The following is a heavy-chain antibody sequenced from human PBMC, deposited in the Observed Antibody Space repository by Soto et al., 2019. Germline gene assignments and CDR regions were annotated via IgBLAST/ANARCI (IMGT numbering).Heavy chain of an antibody. Sequence: QVELVESGGGVVQPGRSLRLSCAASGFTFKNFGMSWVRQAPGKGLEWVAVISYDGKKKYYWDSVKGRFTISRDNSKNTLYLQMNSLRVEDTALYYCAKVLPVDASDLWGHGAMVIVSS. J-gene: IGHJ3*01. CDR3: AKVLPVDASDL. CDR2: ISYDGKKK. CDR1: GFTFKNFG. V-gene: IGHV3-30*18.